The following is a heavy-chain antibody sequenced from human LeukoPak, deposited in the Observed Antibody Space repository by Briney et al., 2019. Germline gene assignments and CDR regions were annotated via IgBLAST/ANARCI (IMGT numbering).Heavy chain of an antibody. D-gene: IGHD3-10*01. V-gene: IGHV3-49*03. CDR1: GFTFEDYA. CDR2: IRTKFYGGTA. CDR3: ARVGRDRGFDI. Sequence: TGGSLRLSCTSSGFTFEDYALTWLRQAPGKGLEWLGFIRTKFYGGTADYAASVKDRFTISRDDYKNIAYLQMDGLKSEDTALYYCARVGRDRGFDIWGQGTAVIVSS. J-gene: IGHJ3*02.